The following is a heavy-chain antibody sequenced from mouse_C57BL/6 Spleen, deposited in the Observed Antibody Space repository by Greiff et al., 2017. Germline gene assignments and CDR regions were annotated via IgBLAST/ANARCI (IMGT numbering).Heavy chain of an antibody. Sequence: VQLQESGAELVKPGASVKISCKASGYAFSSYWMNWVKQRPGKGLEWIGQIYPGDGDTNYNGKFKGKATLTADKSSSTAYMQLSSLTSEDSAVYFCARRDDGYYYYAMDYWGQGTSVTVSS. CDR1: GYAFSSYW. V-gene: IGHV1-80*01. CDR2: IYPGDGDT. D-gene: IGHD2-3*01. CDR3: ARRDDGYYYYAMDY. J-gene: IGHJ4*01.